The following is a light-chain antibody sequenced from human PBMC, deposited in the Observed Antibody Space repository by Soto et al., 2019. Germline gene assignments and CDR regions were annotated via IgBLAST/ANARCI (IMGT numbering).Light chain of an antibody. CDR1: QTISSW. V-gene: IGKV1-5*03. Sequence: IQLTQSPSTLSGPVEYRVPLPCPARQTISSWLAWYQQKPGKAPKLLIYEASTLESGVPSRFSGSGSGTEFTLTISSLQPDDFATYYCQHYNSYSEAFGQGTKVDIK. CDR2: EAS. J-gene: IGKJ1*01. CDR3: QHYNSYSEA.